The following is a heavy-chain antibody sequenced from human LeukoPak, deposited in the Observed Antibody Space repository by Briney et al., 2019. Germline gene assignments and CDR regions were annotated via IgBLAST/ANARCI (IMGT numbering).Heavy chain of an antibody. CDR1: GGSISSSSYY. V-gene: IGHV4-39*01. D-gene: IGHD3-3*01. CDR3: ARHDYDFWSGYYRVSDY. J-gene: IGHJ4*02. Sequence: SETLSLTCTVSGGSISSSSYYWCWIRQPPGKGLEWIGSIYYSGSTYYNPSLKSRVTISVDTSKNQFSLKLSSVTAADTAVYYCARHDYDFWSGYYRVSDYWGQGTLVTVSS. CDR2: IYYSGST.